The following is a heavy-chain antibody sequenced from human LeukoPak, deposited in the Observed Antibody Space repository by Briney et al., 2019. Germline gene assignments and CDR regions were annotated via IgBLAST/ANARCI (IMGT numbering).Heavy chain of an antibody. CDR3: VTTPFIVAGLSFDY. Sequence: GGSLRLSCSASGFTFSSFDMHWVRQAPGQGLXXXXXISSNGGSTYYADSVKGRFTISRDNSKNTLYLQMSSLRAEDTAVYYCVTTPFIVAGLSFDYWGQGTLVTVSS. V-gene: IGHV3-64D*09. D-gene: IGHD6-19*01. J-gene: IGHJ4*02. CDR2: ISSNGGST. CDR1: GFTFSSFD.